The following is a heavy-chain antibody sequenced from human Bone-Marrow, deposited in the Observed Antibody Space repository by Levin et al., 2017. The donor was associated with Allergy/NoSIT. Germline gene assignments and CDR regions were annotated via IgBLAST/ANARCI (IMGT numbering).Heavy chain of an antibody. Sequence: GGSLRLSCAASGFTFSSYGMHWVRQAPGKGLEWVAVIWYDGSNKYYADSVKGRFTISRDNSKNTLYLQMNSLRAEDTAVYYCAREYSYGDDRYYFDYWGQGTLVTVSS. J-gene: IGHJ4*02. D-gene: IGHD5-18*01. CDR3: AREYSYGDDRYYFDY. CDR1: GFTFSSYG. V-gene: IGHV3-33*01. CDR2: IWYDGSNK.